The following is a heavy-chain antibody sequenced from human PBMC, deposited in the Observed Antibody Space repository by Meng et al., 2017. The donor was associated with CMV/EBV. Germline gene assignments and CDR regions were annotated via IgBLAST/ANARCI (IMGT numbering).Heavy chain of an antibody. CDR2: IYYSGST. J-gene: IGHJ5*02. CDR3: ARVGGFLEWFDP. D-gene: IGHD3-3*01. V-gene: IGHV4-59*01. CDR1: GGSISSYY. Sequence: ESLKISCTVSGGSISSYYWSWIRQPPGKGLEWIGYIYYSGSTNYNPSLKSRVTISVDTSKNQFSLKLSSVTAADTAVYYCARVGGFLEWFDPWGQGTLVTVSS.